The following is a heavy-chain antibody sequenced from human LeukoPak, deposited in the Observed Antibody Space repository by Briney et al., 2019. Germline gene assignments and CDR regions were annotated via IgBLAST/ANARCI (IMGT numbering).Heavy chain of an antibody. CDR3: ARDRKYYYDFYYFDY. CDR1: GGSFSGYY. J-gene: IGHJ4*02. CDR2: INHSGST. V-gene: IGHV4-34*01. D-gene: IGHD3-22*01. Sequence: SETLSLTCAVYGGSFSGYYWSWIRQPPGKGREWIGEINHSGSTNYNPSLKSRVTISVDTSKNQFSLKLSSVTAADTAVYYCARDRKYYYDFYYFDYWGQGTLVTVSS.